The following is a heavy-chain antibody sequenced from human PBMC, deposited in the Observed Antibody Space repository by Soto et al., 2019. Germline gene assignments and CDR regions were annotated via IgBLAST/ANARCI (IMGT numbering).Heavy chain of an antibody. V-gene: IGHV4-59*08. CDR2: IYYSGST. J-gene: IGHJ4*02. D-gene: IGHD2-2*01. Sequence: PSETLSLTCTVSGGSISSYYWSWIRQPPGKGLEWIGYIYYSGSTNYNPSLKSRVTISVDTSKNQFSLKLSSVTAADTAVYYCARRSGDRSTSCYYDYWGQGTLVTVSS. CDR3: ARRSGDRSTSCYYDY. CDR1: GGSISSYY.